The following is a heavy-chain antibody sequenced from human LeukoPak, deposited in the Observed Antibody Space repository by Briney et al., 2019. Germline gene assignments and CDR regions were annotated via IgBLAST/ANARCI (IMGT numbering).Heavy chain of an antibody. CDR1: GGSISSSNYY. Sequence: SETLSLTCTVSGGSISSSNYYWGWIRQPPGKGLEWIGGIYYSGSTYCNPSLKSRVTISVDTSKNQFSLKLSSVTAADTAVYYCASSGWDYWYFDLWGRGTLVTVSS. D-gene: IGHD6-19*01. CDR2: IYYSGST. CDR3: ASSGWDYWYFDL. V-gene: IGHV4-39*01. J-gene: IGHJ2*01.